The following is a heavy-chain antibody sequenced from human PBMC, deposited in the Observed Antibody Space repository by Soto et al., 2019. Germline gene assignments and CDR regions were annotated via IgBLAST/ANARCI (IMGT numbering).Heavy chain of an antibody. CDR1: GFTFSSYS. J-gene: IGHJ4*02. V-gene: IGHV3-48*02. Sequence: GGSLRLSCAASGFTFSSYSMNWVRQAPGKGLEWVSYISSSSSTIYYADSVKGRFTISRDNAKNSLDLQMNSLRDEDTAVYYCARSLPRIEYCSGGSCYSDYRGQGTLVTVSS. CDR2: ISSSSSTI. D-gene: IGHD2-15*01. CDR3: ARSLPRIEYCSGGSCYSDY.